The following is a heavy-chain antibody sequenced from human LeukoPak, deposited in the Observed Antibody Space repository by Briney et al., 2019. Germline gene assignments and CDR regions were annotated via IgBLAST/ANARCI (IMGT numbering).Heavy chain of an antibody. CDR2: ISYSETYT. CDR3: AKEFAWLVEKDAFDV. CDR1: GFTFSRNG. J-gene: IGHJ3*01. V-gene: IGHV3-23*01. D-gene: IGHD6-19*01. Sequence: GGSLRLSCAASGFTFSRNGTSWVRQAPGKGLEWVSTISYSETYTHYADSVKGRFTISRDNSKNTLYLQMNSLRAEDTAVYYCAKEFAWLVEKDAFDVWGQGTMVTVSS.